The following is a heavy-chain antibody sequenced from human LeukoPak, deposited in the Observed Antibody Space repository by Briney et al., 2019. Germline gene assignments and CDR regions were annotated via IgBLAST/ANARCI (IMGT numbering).Heavy chain of an antibody. D-gene: IGHD3-16*01. J-gene: IGHJ4*02. CDR2: MNPNSGNT. Sequence: GASVKVSCKASGYTFTSCDINWVRQATGQGLEWMGWMNPNSGNTGYVQKFQGRVTITRNTSISTAYMELSSLRSDDTAVYYCARGRWGSYDYWGQGTLVTVSS. CDR1: GYTFTSCD. V-gene: IGHV1-8*01. CDR3: ARGRWGSYDY.